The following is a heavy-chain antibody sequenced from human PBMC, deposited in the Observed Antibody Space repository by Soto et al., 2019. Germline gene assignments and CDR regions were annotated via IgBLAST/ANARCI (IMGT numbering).Heavy chain of an antibody. Sequence: QVQLVQSGAEMKKPGSSVKVSCQSSGGTFNTYAMNWVRQAPGQGPEWMGDISPMFGAANYAPKYQGRVNITADDSTGTADMPLSSLTSEYTALYCCSREVQVHTPAFVYGGQGTLFTV. CDR2: ISPMFGAA. CDR3: SREVQVHTPAFVY. J-gene: IGHJ4*02. D-gene: IGHD3-10*01. V-gene: IGHV1-69*19. CDR1: GGTFNTYA.